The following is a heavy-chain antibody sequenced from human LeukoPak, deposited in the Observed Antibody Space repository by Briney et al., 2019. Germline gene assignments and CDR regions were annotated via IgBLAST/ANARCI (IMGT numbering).Heavy chain of an antibody. D-gene: IGHD5-18*01. CDR1: GFTFSSYN. Sequence: GGSLRLSCAASGFTFSSYNMNWVRQAPGKGLEWVSSISSSSTYIYYADSVRGRFTISRDNAKNSLYLQMNSLRAEDTAVYYYAIDPGTVDTAMVPVWDYWGQGTLVTVSS. J-gene: IGHJ4*02. CDR2: ISSSSTYI. V-gene: IGHV3-21*01. CDR3: AIDPGTVDTAMVPVWDY.